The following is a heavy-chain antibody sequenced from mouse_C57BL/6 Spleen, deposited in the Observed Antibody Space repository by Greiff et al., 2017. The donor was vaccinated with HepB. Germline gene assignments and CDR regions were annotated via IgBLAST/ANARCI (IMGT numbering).Heavy chain of an antibody. J-gene: IGHJ4*01. V-gene: IGHV1-81*01. CDR1: GYSITDYN. Sequence: VQLQQSGPELVKPGASVKISCKASGYSITDYNMNWVKQSTGQGLEWIGEIYPRSGNTYYNEKFKGKATLTADKSSSTAYMELRSLTSEDSAVYFCARWITTVVATDYAMDYWGQGTSVTVSS. CDR2: IYPRSGNT. CDR3: ARWITTVVATDYAMDY. D-gene: IGHD1-1*01.